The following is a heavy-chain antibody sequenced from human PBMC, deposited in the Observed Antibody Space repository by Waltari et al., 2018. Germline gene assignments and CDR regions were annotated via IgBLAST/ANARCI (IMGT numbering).Heavy chain of an antibody. D-gene: IGHD2-21*01. V-gene: IGHV4-38-2*01. Sequence: RESGPGLVRTSETLSLNCDVSDYSIINGYYWGWIRQPPGKGLEWIASINYSGNRSIKPSFESRVTSAVDPSSNKFSRQLHSVTAADTAVYFCGRLGGSMTTYQTFRDHWGQGILVNVSS. CDR2: INYSGNR. CDR1: DYSIINGYY. CDR3: GRLGGSMTTYQTFRDH. J-gene: IGHJ5*02.